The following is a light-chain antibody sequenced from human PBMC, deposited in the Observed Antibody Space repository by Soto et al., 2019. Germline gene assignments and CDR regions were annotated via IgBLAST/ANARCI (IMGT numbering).Light chain of an antibody. J-gene: IGKJ2*01. Sequence: DIVMTQSPLSLPVTPGEPASISCRSSQSLLHTNGYNYLDWFLQKPGQSPQLLIYLGSNRASGVPDRLSGSGSGTDFTLKISRVEAADIGVYYCMQGLQTPYTFGQGTKLEIK. CDR3: MQGLQTPYT. CDR2: LGS. V-gene: IGKV2-28*01. CDR1: QSLLHTNGYNY.